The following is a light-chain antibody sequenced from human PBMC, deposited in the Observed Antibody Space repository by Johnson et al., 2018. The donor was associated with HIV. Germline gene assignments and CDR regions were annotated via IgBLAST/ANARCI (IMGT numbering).Light chain of an antibody. J-gene: IGLJ1*01. Sequence: QPVLTQPPSVSAAPGQKVTISCSGSSSNIGNNYVSWYQQLPGTAPKLLIYDNDKRPSGIPDRFSGSKSGTSATLGITGLQTGDEAYYYCGTWDNSLNSPVFGTGTKVIVL. CDR2: DND. CDR1: SSNIGNNY. CDR3: GTWDNSLNSPV. V-gene: IGLV1-51*01.